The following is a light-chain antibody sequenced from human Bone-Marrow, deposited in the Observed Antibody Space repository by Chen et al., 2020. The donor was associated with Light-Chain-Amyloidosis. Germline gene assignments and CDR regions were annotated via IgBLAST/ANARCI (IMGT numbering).Light chain of an antibody. CDR1: QSIRGN. V-gene: IGKV3-15*01. CDR3: QQYNNWPLT. Sequence: VMTQSPVALSVSPGDTATLSCRTSQSIRGNLAWYQQRPGQAPRLLIYGASARATGIPARCSGSGCDTDFTLTISTIQSEDFAVYYCQQYNNWPLTFGQGTRVDIK. CDR2: GAS. J-gene: IGKJ1*01.